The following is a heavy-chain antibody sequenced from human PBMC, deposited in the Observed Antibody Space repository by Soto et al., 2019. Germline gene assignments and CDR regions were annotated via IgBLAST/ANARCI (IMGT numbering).Heavy chain of an antibody. V-gene: IGHV4-39*01. CDR3: ARQIVVVPGAIPGDGMDV. D-gene: IGHD2-2*01. CDR1: GGSISSSSAY. CDR2: IYYSGST. Sequence: PSETLSLTCTVSGGSISSSSAYWGWIRQPPGKGLERIGSIYYSGSTYYNPSLKSRVTISVDTSKNQFSLKLSSVTAADTAVYYCARQIVVVPGAIPGDGMDVWGQGTTVTVSS. J-gene: IGHJ6*02.